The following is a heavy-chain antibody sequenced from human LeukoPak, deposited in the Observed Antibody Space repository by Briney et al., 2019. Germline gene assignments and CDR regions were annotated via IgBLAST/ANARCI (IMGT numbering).Heavy chain of an antibody. CDR2: ISYDGSNK. Sequence: PGRSLRLSCAASGFTFSSYGMHWVRQAPGKGLEWEAVISYDGSNKYYADSVKGRFTISRDNSKNTLYLQMNSLRAEDTAVYYCAKGGDVDPLTLDYWGQGTLVTVSS. D-gene: IGHD2/OR15-2a*01. J-gene: IGHJ4*02. CDR1: GFTFSSYG. V-gene: IGHV3-30*18. CDR3: AKGGDVDPLTLDY.